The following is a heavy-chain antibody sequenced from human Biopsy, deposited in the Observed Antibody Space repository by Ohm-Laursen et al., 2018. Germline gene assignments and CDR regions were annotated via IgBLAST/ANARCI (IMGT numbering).Heavy chain of an antibody. V-gene: IGHV3-73*01. CDR3: TRSAGYGYDY. Sequence: GSLRLSCAASGFNLSAFALHWVRQASGRGLEWVGRIKKKSNNDATAHAESMKGRFSIFRDDSKSTSFLQMNSLKIEDTAVYFCTRSAGYGYDYWGQGILVTVSS. CDR1: GFNLSAFA. D-gene: IGHD5-12*01. CDR2: IKKKSNNDAT. J-gene: IGHJ4*02.